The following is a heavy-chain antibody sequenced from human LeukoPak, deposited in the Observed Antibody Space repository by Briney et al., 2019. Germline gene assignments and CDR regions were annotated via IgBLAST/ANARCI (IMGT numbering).Heavy chain of an antibody. D-gene: IGHD2-15*01. J-gene: IGHJ4*02. CDR2: IKQDGSEK. V-gene: IGHV3-7*03. CDR3: GRVSESLVNGGVSWSFDN. CDR1: GFIFSDHW. Sequence: GGSLRLSCAASGFIFSDHWMHWVRQAPGKGLEWVANIKQDGSEKYYVDSVKGRFTISRDNAKNSLYLQMTSLRAEDTAVYYCGRVSESLVNGGVSWSFDNWGQGTLVTVSS.